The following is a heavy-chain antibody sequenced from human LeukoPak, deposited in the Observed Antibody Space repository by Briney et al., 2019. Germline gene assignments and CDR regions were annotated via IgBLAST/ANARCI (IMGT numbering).Heavy chain of an antibody. Sequence: SETLSLTCTVSGGSISSYYWSWIRQPAGKGLEWIGRIYTSGSTNYNPSLKSRVTISVDTSKNQFSLKLSSVTAADTAEYYCARAGITIFGGVTSSNAYFQHWGQGTLVTVSS. CDR3: ARAGITIFGGVTSSNAYFQH. V-gene: IGHV4-4*07. J-gene: IGHJ1*01. CDR2: IYTSGST. CDR1: GGSISSYY. D-gene: IGHD3-3*01.